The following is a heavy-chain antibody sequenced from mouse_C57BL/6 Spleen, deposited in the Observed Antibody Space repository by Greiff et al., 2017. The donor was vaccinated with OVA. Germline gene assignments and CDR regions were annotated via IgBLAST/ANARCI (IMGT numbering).Heavy chain of an antibody. CDR1: GYTFTSYW. J-gene: IGHJ2*01. V-gene: IGHV1-64*01. CDR2: IHPNSGST. Sequence: QVQLQQPGAELVKPGASVKLSCKASGYTFTSYWMHWVKQRPGQGLEWIGMIHPNSGSTNYNEKFKSKATLTVDKSSSTAYMQLSSLTSEDSAVYYCARSLGRTPLFDYWGQGTTLTVSS. CDR3: ARSLGRTPLFDY. D-gene: IGHD4-1*01.